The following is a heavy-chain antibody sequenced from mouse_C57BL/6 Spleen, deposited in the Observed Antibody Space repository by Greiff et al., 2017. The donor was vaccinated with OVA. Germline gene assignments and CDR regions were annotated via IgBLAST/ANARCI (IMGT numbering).Heavy chain of an antibody. CDR2: IRNKANGYTT. J-gene: IGHJ2*01. V-gene: IGHV7-3*01. D-gene: IGHD4-1*01. CDR1: GFTFTDYY. Sequence: EVKVVESGGGLVQPGGSLSLSCAASGFTFTDYYMSWVRQPPGKALEWLGFIRNKANGYTTEYSASVKGRFTISRDNSQSILYLQMNALRAEDSATYYCARDDGGTFDYWGQGTTLTVSS. CDR3: ARDDGGTFDY.